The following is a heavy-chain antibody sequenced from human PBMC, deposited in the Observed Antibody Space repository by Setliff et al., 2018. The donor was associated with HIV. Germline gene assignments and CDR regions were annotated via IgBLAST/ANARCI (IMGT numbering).Heavy chain of an antibody. CDR3: ARSRIAAAGTPHYFDY. CDR2: INTHSGYT. J-gene: IGHJ4*02. CDR1: GYTFNNYG. D-gene: IGHD6-13*01. Sequence: ASVKVSCKASGYTFNNYGISWVRQAPGQGLEWMGWINTHSGYTNYSQNFQGRVTITADESTSTAYIELSSLRSEDTAVYYCARSRIAAAGTPHYFDYWGQGTLVTVSS. V-gene: IGHV1-18*01.